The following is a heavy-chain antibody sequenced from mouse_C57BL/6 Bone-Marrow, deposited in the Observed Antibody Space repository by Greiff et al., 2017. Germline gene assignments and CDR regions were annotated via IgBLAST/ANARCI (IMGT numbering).Heavy chain of an antibody. V-gene: IGHV5-4*03. CDR1: GFTFSSYA. J-gene: IGHJ2*01. D-gene: IGHD2-3*01. CDR3: ARWMDFDY. Sequence: EVKLVESGGGLVKPGGSLKLSCAASGFTFSSYAMSWVRQTPEKRLEWVATISDGGSYTYYPDNVKGRFTISRDNAKNNLYLQRSHLKSEDTAMYYCARWMDFDYWGQGTTLTVSS. CDR2: ISDGGSYT.